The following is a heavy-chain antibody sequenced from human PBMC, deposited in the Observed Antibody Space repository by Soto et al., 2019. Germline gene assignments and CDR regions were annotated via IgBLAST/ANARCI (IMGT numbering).Heavy chain of an antibody. CDR3: ARGYCSGGTCYDK. Sequence: GASVKVSCKASGGTFSSYAISWVRQAPGQGLEWMGGIIPIFGTANYAQKFQGRVTITADESTSTAYMELSSLRSEDTAVYYCARGYCSGGTCYDKWGQGTLVTVSS. CDR2: IIPIFGTA. D-gene: IGHD2-15*01. CDR1: GGTFSSYA. V-gene: IGHV1-69*13. J-gene: IGHJ4*02.